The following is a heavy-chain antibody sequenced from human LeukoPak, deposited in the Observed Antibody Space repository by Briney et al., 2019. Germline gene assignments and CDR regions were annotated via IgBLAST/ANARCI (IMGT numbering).Heavy chain of an antibody. CDR2: IKSSDTPT. J-gene: IGHJ3*02. CDR3: ARRGNMSSHAFDI. V-gene: IGHV3-11*01. CDR1: GFSFSDSY. D-gene: IGHD2/OR15-2a*01. Sequence: PGGSLRLSCAVSGFSFSDSYISWIRQPPGQGMEWLSYIKSSDTPTFYADSVKGRFTDSRDNAKNSLYLQMNSLRAEGTAVYYCARRGNMSSHAFDIWGQGTVVTVSS.